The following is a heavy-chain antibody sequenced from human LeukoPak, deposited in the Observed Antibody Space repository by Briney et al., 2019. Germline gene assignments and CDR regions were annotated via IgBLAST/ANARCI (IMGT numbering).Heavy chain of an antibody. CDR3: AREIMVSREWYFDL. V-gene: IGHV3-74*01. CDR1: GLTLSNYW. D-gene: IGHD2-21*01. CDR2: MNNDGSGT. J-gene: IGHJ2*01. Sequence: GALRLSCVASGLTLSNYWMHWVRQAPGKGLVWVSRMNNDGSGTTYADSVRGRFTISRDNAKNTLYLQMNSLRVEDTAVYFCAREIMVSREWYFDLWGRGTLVTVAS.